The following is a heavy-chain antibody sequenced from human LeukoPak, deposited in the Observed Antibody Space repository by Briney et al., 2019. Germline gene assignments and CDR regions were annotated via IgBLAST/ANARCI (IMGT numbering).Heavy chain of an antibody. CDR1: GFTFSSYW. J-gene: IGHJ4*02. D-gene: IGHD6-13*01. CDR3: ARGGVYSRYFYDF. CDR2: MNQDGSER. Sequence: GSLRLSCAVSGFTFSSYWMSWVRQVPGKGLEWVANMNQDGSERYYVDSVKGRFTISRDNAKNSLYLQMNSLRAEDTAVYYCARGGVYSRYFYDFWGQGTLVTVSS. V-gene: IGHV3-7*05.